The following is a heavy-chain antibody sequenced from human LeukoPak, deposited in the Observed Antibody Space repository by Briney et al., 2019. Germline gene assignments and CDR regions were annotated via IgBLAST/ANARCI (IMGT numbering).Heavy chain of an antibody. Sequence: GGSLRLSCAASGFTFSSYWMHWVRQAPGKGLVWVSRINSDGSSTSYADSVKGRFTISRDNAKNSLYLQMNSLRAEDTAFYYCAINGGGDSGYGNFDYWGQGTLVTVSS. D-gene: IGHD5-12*01. V-gene: IGHV3-74*01. CDR3: AINGGGDSGYGNFDY. J-gene: IGHJ4*02. CDR1: GFTFSSYW. CDR2: INSDGSST.